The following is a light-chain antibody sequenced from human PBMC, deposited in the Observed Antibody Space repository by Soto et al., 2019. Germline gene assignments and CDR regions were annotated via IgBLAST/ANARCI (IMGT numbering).Light chain of an antibody. CDR3: QQFGNSPWT. CDR1: QSVPNTY. J-gene: IGKJ1*01. Sequence: EIVLSQSPGIMSLSPGERATLSCRASQSVPNTYFAWYQQKPGQPPRLLISGASHRATGIPDRFSGSGSGTDFTLTISRLELADFAVYFCQQFGNSPWTFGQGTRVEI. V-gene: IGKV3-20*01. CDR2: GAS.